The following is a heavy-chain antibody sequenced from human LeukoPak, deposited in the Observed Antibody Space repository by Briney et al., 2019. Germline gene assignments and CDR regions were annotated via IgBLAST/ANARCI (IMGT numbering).Heavy chain of an antibody. J-gene: IGHJ5*02. CDR2: ISAYSGKT. V-gene: IGHV1-18*01. CDR1: GYSFDKFG. Sequence: ASVKVSCKASGYSFDKFGISWVRQAPGQGLEWMGWISAYSGKTDSAQKLQDRVTMTTDNSTSTAYLELRSLRADDTAVYFCVRVGSAYGDPLEFDLWGQGTLATVSS. CDR3: VRVGSAYGDPLEFDL. D-gene: IGHD2-21*01.